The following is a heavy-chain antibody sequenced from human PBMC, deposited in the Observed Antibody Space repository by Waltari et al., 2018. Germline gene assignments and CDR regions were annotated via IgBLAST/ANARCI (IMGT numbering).Heavy chain of an antibody. CDR1: GGSISSGGYY. J-gene: IGHJ3*02. CDR3: ARSLSAAGYDAFDI. D-gene: IGHD6-13*01. Sequence: QVQLQESGPGLVKPSQTLSLTCTVSGGSISSGGYYWRWIRQHPGKGLEWIGYIYYSGSTYYNPSLKSRVTISVDTSKNQFSLKLSSVTAADTAVYYCARSLSAAGYDAFDIWGQGTMVTVSS. V-gene: IGHV4-31*03. CDR2: IYYSGST.